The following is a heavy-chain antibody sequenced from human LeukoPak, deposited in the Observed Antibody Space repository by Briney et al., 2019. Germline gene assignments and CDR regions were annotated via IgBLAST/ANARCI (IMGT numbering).Heavy chain of an antibody. CDR2: IYSSGST. V-gene: IGHV4-59*01. CDR3: ARGNSGYDYAFDI. J-gene: IGHJ3*02. CDR1: GGSISSYH. Sequence: SETLSLTCTVSGGSISSYHWSWIRQPPGKGLQWIGFIYSSGSTNYNPSLKSRVTISLDTSKNQFSLRVSSVTSADTAVYYCARGNSGYDYAFDIWGQGTMVTISS. D-gene: IGHD5-12*01.